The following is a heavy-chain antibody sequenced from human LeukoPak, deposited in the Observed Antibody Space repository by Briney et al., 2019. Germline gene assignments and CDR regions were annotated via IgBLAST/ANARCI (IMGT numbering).Heavy chain of an antibody. D-gene: IGHD4-23*01. CDR2: IKPDGRDK. V-gene: IGHV3-7*01. Sequence: GGSLRLSCAASGYTFSDYWMSWVRQAPGKGLERVANIKPDGRDKYHVDSVKGRFTISRDNAKASLYLLMNSLRAEDTAVYYCARGRFCDSGNCYLDYWGQGTLVTVSS. CDR1: GYTFSDYW. CDR3: ARGRFCDSGNCYLDY. J-gene: IGHJ4*02.